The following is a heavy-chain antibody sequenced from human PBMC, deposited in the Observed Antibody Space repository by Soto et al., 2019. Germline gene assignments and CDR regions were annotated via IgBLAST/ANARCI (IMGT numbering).Heavy chain of an antibody. CDR3: TREGSAPYYYYGMDA. CDR2: INVYNGNT. D-gene: IGHD3-10*01. Sequence: ASVTVSCKASGYTFTNYGISWVRQAPGQGLEWMGWINVYNGNTNYAQNLQGRVIMTADTSTSTAYMELRSLRSDDTAIYYCTREGSAPYYYYGMDAWGQGTTVTVSS. CDR1: GYTFTNYG. V-gene: IGHV1-18*01. J-gene: IGHJ6*02.